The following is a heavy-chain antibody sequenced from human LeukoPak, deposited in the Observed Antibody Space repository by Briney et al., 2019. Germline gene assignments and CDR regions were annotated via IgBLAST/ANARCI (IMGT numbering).Heavy chain of an antibody. D-gene: IGHD2-21*02. J-gene: IGHJ4*02. CDR2: ISYDGSNK. CDR3: ARNPGRTLVVVTAVDC. V-gene: IGHV3-30-3*01. Sequence: TGGSLRLSCAASGFTFSSHAMHWVRQAPGKGLEWVGVISYDGSNKYYGDSAKRRFTITRDNSKNTLYVQMNSLRVEDTAVYYCARNPGRTLVVVTAVDCWGQGTLVTVSS. CDR1: GFTFSSHA.